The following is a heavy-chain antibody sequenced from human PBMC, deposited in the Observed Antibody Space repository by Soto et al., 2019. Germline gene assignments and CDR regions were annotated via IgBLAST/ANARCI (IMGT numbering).Heavy chain of an antibody. CDR2: ISSSSYI. D-gene: IGHD2-2*01. Sequence: PGGSLRLSCAASGFTFSSYSMNWVRQAPGKGLEWVSSISSSSYIYYADSVKGRFTISRDNAKNSLYLQMNSLRAEDTAVYYCARAFRQYCSSTSCYPYYYYYGMDVWGQGTTVTVSS. CDR1: GFTFSSYS. V-gene: IGHV3-21*01. CDR3: ARAFRQYCSSTSCYPYYYYYGMDV. J-gene: IGHJ6*02.